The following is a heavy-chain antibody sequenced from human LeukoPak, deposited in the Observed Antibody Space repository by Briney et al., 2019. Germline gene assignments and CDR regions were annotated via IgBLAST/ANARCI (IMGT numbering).Heavy chain of an antibody. Sequence: SETLSLTCTVSGGSISSGGYSWSWIRQPPGKGLEWIGYIYHSGSTYYNPSLKSRVTISVDRSKNQFSLKLSSVTAADTAVYYCARVAPLAYCGGDCFDAFDIWGQGTMVTVSS. J-gene: IGHJ3*02. D-gene: IGHD2-21*02. CDR1: GGSISSGGYS. V-gene: IGHV4-30-2*01. CDR2: IYHSGST. CDR3: ARVAPLAYCGGDCFDAFDI.